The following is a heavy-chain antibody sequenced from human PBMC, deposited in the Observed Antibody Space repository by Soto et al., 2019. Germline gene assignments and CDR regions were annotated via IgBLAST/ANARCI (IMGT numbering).Heavy chain of an antibody. D-gene: IGHD3-16*02. CDR1: GFSISSYY. CDR2: IYTSGST. Sequence: SATLPLTCTVSGFSISSYYWSWIRQPSGKGLEWIGRIYTSGSTNYNPSLKSRVTMSVYTSQNQVSLNLSSVTAADTAVYYCARDRVCGSYGLNWFDPWGKGTLVT. J-gene: IGHJ5*02. V-gene: IGHV4-4*07. CDR3: ARDRVCGSYGLNWFDP.